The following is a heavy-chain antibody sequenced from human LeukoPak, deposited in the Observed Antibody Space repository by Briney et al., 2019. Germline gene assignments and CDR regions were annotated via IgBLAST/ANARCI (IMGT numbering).Heavy chain of an antibody. J-gene: IGHJ3*02. V-gene: IGHV3-48*03. Sequence: SGGSLRLSCAESGFTFSSYEMNSGRQAPGKGLEWVSYISSSGSTIYYADSVKGRFTISRDNAKNSLYLQMNSLRAEDTAVYYCARKTTVTDAFDIWGQGTMVTVSS. D-gene: IGHD4-17*01. CDR3: ARKTTVTDAFDI. CDR1: GFTFSSYE. CDR2: ISSSGSTI.